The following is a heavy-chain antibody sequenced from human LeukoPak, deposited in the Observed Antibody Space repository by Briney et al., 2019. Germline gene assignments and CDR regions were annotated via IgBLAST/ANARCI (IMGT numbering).Heavy chain of an antibody. CDR1: GFTFSSYA. J-gene: IGHJ4*02. Sequence: PGGSLRLSCAASGFTFSSYAMHWVRQAPGKGLEWVAVISYDGSNKYYADSVKGRSTISRDNSKNTLYLQMNSLRAEDTAVYYCARWADYWGQGTLVTVSS. CDR2: ISYDGSNK. V-gene: IGHV3-30*04. CDR3: ARWADY.